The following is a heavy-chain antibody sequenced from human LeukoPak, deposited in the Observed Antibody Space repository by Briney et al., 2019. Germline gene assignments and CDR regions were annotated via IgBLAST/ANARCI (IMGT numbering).Heavy chain of an antibody. CDR2: INPSGGST. V-gene: IGHV1-46*01. CDR3: ARVAYFDWFLDY. CDR1: GYTFTSYY. J-gene: IGHJ4*02. D-gene: IGHD3-9*01. Sequence: ASVKVSCKASGYTFTSYYMHWVRQAPGQGLEWMGIINPSGGSTSYAQKFQGRVTMTRDTSTSTAYMELRSLRSDDTAVYYCARVAYFDWFLDYWGQGTLVTVSS.